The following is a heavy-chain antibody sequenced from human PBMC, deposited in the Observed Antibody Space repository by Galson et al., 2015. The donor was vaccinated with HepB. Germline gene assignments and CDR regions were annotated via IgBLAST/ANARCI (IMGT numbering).Heavy chain of an antibody. V-gene: IGHV3-53*04. CDR3: SRDIFGNGAFDI. D-gene: IGHD3-3*02. CDR1: EFDLRSHY. CDR2: IYSGGST. Sequence: FLRLSCAASEFDLRSHYINRVRQASGKGLEWVSVIYSGGSTYFADSVKGRFTISRHNSENTLYLQMNSLKIEDTAVYYWSRDIFGNGAFDIWGQGTILTVSS. J-gene: IGHJ3*02.